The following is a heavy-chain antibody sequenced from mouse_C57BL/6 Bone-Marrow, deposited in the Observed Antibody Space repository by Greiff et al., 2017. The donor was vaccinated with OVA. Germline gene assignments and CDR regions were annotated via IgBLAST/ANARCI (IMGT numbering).Heavy chain of an antibody. CDR1: GYTFTDYY. V-gene: IGHV1-26*01. D-gene: IGHD1-1*01. CDR2: INPNNGGT. CDR3: TREWASGSSFYWYFDV. Sequence: VQLQQSGPELVKPGASVKISCKASGYTFTDYYMNWVKQSHGKSLEWIGDINPNNGGTSYNQKFKGKATLTVDKSSSTAYLELRSLTSEDSAAYYCTREWASGSSFYWYFDVWGTGTTVTVSS. J-gene: IGHJ1*03.